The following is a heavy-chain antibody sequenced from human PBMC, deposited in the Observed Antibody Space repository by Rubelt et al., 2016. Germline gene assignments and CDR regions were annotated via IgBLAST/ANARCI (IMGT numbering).Heavy chain of an antibody. J-gene: IGHJ4*02. CDR2: WYDGSNK. Sequence: WYDGSNKYYADSVKGRFTISRDNAKNSLYLQMNNLRAEDTAVYYCASRYYDSSGYSTGDYWGQGTLVTVSS. CDR3: ASRYYDSSGYSTGDY. V-gene: IGHV3-33*03. D-gene: IGHD3-22*01.